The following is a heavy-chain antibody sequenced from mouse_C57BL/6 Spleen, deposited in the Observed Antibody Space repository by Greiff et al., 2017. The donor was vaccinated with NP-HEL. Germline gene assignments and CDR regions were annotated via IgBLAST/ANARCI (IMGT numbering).Heavy chain of an antibody. CDR2: IDPETGGT. CDR1: GYTFTDYE. J-gene: IGHJ4*01. Sequence: QVQLQQSGAELVRPGASVTLSCKASGYTFTDYEMHWVKQTPVHGLEWIGAIDPETGGTAYNQKFKGKAILTADKSSSTAYMELRSLTSEDSAVYYCTRWRRRYAMDYWGQGTSGTVSS. CDR3: TRWRRRYAMDY. V-gene: IGHV1-15*01.